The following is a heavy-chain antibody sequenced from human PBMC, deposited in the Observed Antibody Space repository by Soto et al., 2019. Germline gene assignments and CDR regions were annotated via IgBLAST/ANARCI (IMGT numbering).Heavy chain of an antibody. CDR2: IYYSGST. V-gene: IGHV4-30-4*01. D-gene: IGHD1-20*01. CDR1: GGSISTYY. CDR3: ARVIWYTFDF. Sequence: SETLSLTCTVSGGSISTYYWSWIRQPPGKGLEWIGYIYYSGSTYYNPSLKSRVTISVDTSKNQFSLKLSSLTAADTAIYYCARVIWYTFDFWGQGTMVTV. J-gene: IGHJ3*01.